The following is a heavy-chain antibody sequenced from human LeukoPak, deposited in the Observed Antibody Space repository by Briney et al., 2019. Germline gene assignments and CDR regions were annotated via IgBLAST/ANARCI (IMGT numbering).Heavy chain of an antibody. J-gene: IGHJ3*01. V-gene: IGHV3-74*01. D-gene: IGHD7-27*01. Sequence: GGSLRLSCAASGFTLSSYWMHWVRQPPGKGLVWVSRIDGDGSSTTYADSVKGRFTISRDNAKNTLYLQMNSLRAEDTAVYYCATWGVVSWGQGTMVTVSS. CDR1: GFTLSSYW. CDR2: IDGDGSST. CDR3: ATWGVVS.